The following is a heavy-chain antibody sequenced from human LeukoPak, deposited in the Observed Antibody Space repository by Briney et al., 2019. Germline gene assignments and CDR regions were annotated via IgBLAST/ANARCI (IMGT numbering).Heavy chain of an antibody. CDR2: ISGTGGST. D-gene: IGHD2-2*02. Sequence: PGGSLRLSCAASGFTLSSYAMSWLRQDPGKGLEWVSAISGTGGSTYYADSVKGRFTISRDNSKNTLYLQMNSLRAEDTAVYYCAKDLDCSSTSCYKDYWGQGTLVTVSS. CDR1: GFTLSSYA. V-gene: IGHV3-23*01. J-gene: IGHJ4*02. CDR3: AKDLDCSSTSCYKDY.